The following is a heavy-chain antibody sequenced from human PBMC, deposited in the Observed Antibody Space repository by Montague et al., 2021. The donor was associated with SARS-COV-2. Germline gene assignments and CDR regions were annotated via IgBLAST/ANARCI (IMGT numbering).Heavy chain of an antibody. CDR1: GFTFRTYE. Sequence: SLRLSCAASGFTFRTYEMNWVRQAPGKGLEWVSYISSSGSTIYYADSVKGRFTISRDNAKNSPYLQMNSLRAEDTAVYYCARDGRFGELDYWGQRTLVTVST. J-gene: IGHJ4*02. CDR2: ISSSGSTI. CDR3: ARDGRFGELDY. V-gene: IGHV3-48*03. D-gene: IGHD3-10*01.